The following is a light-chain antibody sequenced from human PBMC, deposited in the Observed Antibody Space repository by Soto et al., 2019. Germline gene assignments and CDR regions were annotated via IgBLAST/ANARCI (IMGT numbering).Light chain of an antibody. CDR1: QSTSTW. J-gene: IGKJ1*01. CDR3: QQYGRYRT. CDR2: KAS. V-gene: IGKV1-5*03. Sequence: DIPMTQSPSTLSASVGDRVTITCRASQSTSTWLAWYQHKPGKAPNLLIYKASSLESGVPSRFSDSGSGTEFTLTISSLQPDDVATYYCQQYGRYRTFGQGTKVEIK.